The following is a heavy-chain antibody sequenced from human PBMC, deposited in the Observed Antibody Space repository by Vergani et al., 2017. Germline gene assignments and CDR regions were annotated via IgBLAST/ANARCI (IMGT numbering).Heavy chain of an antibody. CDR3: ARCGYSYGDTLLYYYMDV. J-gene: IGHJ6*03. CDR2: IIPIFGTA. CDR1: GGTFSSYA. Sequence: QVQLVQSGAEVKKPGSSVKVSCKASGGTFSSYAISWVRQAPGQGLEWMGGIIPIFGTANYAQKFQGRVTITADESTSTAYMELSSLRSEDTAVYYCARCGYSYGDTLLYYYMDVWGKGTTVTVSS. V-gene: IGHV1-69*01. D-gene: IGHD5-18*01.